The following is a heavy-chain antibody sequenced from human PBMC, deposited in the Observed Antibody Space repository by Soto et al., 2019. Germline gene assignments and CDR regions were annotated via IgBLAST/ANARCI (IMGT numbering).Heavy chain of an antibody. CDR2: IIPILGIA. J-gene: IGHJ3*02. CDR3: ARGGETGGVSDAFDI. V-gene: IGHV1-69*02. D-gene: IGHD7-27*01. Sequence: QVQLVQSGAEVKKPGSSVKVSCKASGGTFSSYTISWVRQAPGQGLEWMGRIIPILGIANYAQKFQGRVTITADKSTSTAYMELSSLRSEDTAVYYCARGGETGGVSDAFDIWGQGTMVTVSS. CDR1: GGTFSSYT.